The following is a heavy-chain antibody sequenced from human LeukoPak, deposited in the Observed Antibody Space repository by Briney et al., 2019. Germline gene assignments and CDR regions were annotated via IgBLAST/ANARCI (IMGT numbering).Heavy chain of an antibody. CDR2: INPNSGGT. Sequence: ASVKVSCKASGYTFTGYYMHWVRQAPGQGLEWMGWINPNSGGTDYAQKFQGRVTMTRDTSISTAYMELSRLRSDDTAVYYCARGGVLRYFDWLFDYFDYWGQGTLVTVSS. V-gene: IGHV1-2*02. D-gene: IGHD3-9*01. CDR1: GYTFTGYY. J-gene: IGHJ4*02. CDR3: ARGGVLRYFDWLFDYFDY.